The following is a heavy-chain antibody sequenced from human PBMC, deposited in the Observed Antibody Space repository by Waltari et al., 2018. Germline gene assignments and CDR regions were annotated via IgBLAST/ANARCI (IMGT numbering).Heavy chain of an antibody. J-gene: IGHJ4*02. CDR1: GFTFSSYW. D-gene: IGHD1-26*01. V-gene: IGHV3-7*01. Sequence: EVQLVESGGGLVQPGGSLRLSCAASGFTFSSYWMSWVRQAPGKGLEWVANIKQDGSEKYYVDSVKGRFTISRDNAKNSLYLQMNSLRAEDTAVYYCSLVGATGDYFDYWGQGTLVTVSS. CDR2: IKQDGSEK. CDR3: SLVGATGDYFDY.